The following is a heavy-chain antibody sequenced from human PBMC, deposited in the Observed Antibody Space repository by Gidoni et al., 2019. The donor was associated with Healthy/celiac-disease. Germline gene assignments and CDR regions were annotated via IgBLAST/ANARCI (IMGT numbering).Heavy chain of an antibody. CDR3: ARGYYDSSGYPQVGYYYYGMDV. V-gene: IGHV4-39*01. J-gene: IGHJ6*02. Sequence: SGSTYYNPSLKSRVTISVDTSKNQFSLKLSSVTAADTAVYYCARGYYDSSGYPQVGYYYYGMDVWGQGTTVTVSS. CDR2: SGST. D-gene: IGHD3-22*01.